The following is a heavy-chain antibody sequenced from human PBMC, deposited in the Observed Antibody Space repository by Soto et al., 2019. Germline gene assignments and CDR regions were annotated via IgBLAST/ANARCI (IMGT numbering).Heavy chain of an antibody. Sequence: GGALRLSCATSDFTFRNYWMNWVRQAPGKGLEWVANIKPDGSATNYVDSVKGRFTISRDNVRNSVSLQMNSLRVEDTAVYFCFGGNGGPQWGQGTLVTVSS. J-gene: IGHJ4*02. D-gene: IGHD3-16*01. CDR1: DFTFRNYW. V-gene: IGHV3-7*03. CDR2: IKPDGSAT. CDR3: FGGNGGPQ.